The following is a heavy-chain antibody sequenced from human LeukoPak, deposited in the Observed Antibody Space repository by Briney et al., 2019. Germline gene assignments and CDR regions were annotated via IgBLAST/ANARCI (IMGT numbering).Heavy chain of an antibody. Sequence: ASVKVSCKASGYTFTGYYMHWVRQAPGQGLEWMGIINPSGGSTSYAQKFQGRVTMTRDMSTSTVYMELSSLRSEDTAVYYCARGIGSYDSSGPGDDYWGQGTLVTVSS. CDR2: INPSGGST. CDR3: ARGIGSYDSSGPGDDY. CDR1: GYTFTGYY. D-gene: IGHD3-22*01. J-gene: IGHJ4*02. V-gene: IGHV1-46*01.